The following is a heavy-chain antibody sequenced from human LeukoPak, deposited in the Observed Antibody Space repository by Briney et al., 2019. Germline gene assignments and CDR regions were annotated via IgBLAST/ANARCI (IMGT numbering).Heavy chain of an antibody. Sequence: PGGSLRLSCAASGFTFSDYYMTWIRQAPGKGLEWVSCISSSGSTTFYADSVKGRFTISRDNAKSSLFLQMNSLRAEDTAVYYCARVNRVTAIQELDYWGQGTLVTVSS. D-gene: IGHD2-21*02. CDR1: GFTFSDYY. J-gene: IGHJ4*02. CDR3: ARVNRVTAIQELDY. V-gene: IGHV3-11*01. CDR2: ISSSGSTT.